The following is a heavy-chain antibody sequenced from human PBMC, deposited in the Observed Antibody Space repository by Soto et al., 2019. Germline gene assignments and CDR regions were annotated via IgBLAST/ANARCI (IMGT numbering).Heavy chain of an antibody. J-gene: IGHJ4*02. D-gene: IGHD6-19*01. CDR3: ARVPSSGWPYFFDY. V-gene: IGHV3-66*01. Sequence: GGSLRLSCAASGFTVSSNYMSWVRQAPGKGLEWVSVIYSGGDVHYAVSVKGRFTISRDSAKNSLYLQMNSLRAEDTAMYYCARVPSSGWPYFFDYWGLGTLVTVSS. CDR1: GFTVSSNY. CDR2: IYSGGDV.